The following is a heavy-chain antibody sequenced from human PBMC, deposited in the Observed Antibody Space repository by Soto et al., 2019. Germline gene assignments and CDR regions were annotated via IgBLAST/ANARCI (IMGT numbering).Heavy chain of an antibody. J-gene: IGHJ4*02. Sequence: SETLSLTCAVYGGSFSGYYWSWIRQPPGKGLEWIGEINHSGSTNYNPSLKSRVTISVDTSKNQFSLKLSSVTAADTAVYYCARGVGYSDYYFDYWGLGTLVTVSS. D-gene: IGHD4-17*01. CDR1: GGSFSGYY. CDR3: ARGVGYSDYYFDY. V-gene: IGHV4-34*01. CDR2: INHSGST.